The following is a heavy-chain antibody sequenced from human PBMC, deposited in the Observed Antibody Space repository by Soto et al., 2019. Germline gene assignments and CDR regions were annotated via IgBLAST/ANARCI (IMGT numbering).Heavy chain of an antibody. CDR3: ARLIVNGYYRTKAPRFDY. V-gene: IGHV4-34*01. Sequence: PSETLSLTCAVYGGSFSGYYWSWIRQPPGKGLEWIGEINHSGSTNYNPSLKSRVTISVDTSKNQFSLKLSSVTAADTAVYYCARLIVNGYYRTKAPRFDYWGQGTLVTVSS. CDR1: GGSFSGYY. CDR2: INHSGST. J-gene: IGHJ4*02. D-gene: IGHD3-22*01.